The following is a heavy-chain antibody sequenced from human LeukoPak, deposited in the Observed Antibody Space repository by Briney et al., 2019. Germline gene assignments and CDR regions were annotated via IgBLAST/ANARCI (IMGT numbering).Heavy chain of an antibody. CDR2: IYPGDSDT. D-gene: IGHD3-9*01. CDR1: GYSFTSYW. CDR3: ARQRDILTDQGAGMDV. J-gene: IGHJ6*02. Sequence: GESRKISCKGSGYSFTSYWIGWVRQMPGKGLEWMGIIYPGDSDTRYSPSFQGQVTISADKSISTAYLQWSSLKASDTAMYYCARQRDILTDQGAGMDVWGQGTTVTVSS. V-gene: IGHV5-51*01.